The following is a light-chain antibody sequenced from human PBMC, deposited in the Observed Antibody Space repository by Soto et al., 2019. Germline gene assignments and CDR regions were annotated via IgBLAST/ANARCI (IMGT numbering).Light chain of an antibody. V-gene: IGKV3-11*01. Sequence: EVVLTQFPATLSLSPGDGATLSCRASQSVSSYLAWYQQKRGQAPRLLIYDSSNRASGIPARFSGSGSGTDLSLIIRSLKHADFAVDYCQQRSVWPLTFGGGTKVEIK. CDR2: DSS. CDR3: QQRSVWPLT. CDR1: QSVSSY. J-gene: IGKJ4*01.